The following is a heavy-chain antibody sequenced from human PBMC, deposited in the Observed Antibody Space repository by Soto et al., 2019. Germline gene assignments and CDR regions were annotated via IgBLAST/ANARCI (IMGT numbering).Heavy chain of an antibody. V-gene: IGHV3-21*01. CDR3: ARHSSSWQGYYYYGMDV. CDR2: ISSSSSYI. CDR1: GFTFISYS. J-gene: IGHJ6*02. D-gene: IGHD6-13*01. Sequence: LRLSFAASGFTFISYSMNWVRQAPGKGLEWVSSISSSSSYIYYADSVKGRFTISRDNAKNSLYLQMNSLRAEDTAVYYCARHSSSWQGYYYYGMDVWGQGTTVTVSS.